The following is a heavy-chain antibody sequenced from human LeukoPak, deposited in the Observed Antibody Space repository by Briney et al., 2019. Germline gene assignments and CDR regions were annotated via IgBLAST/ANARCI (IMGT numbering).Heavy chain of an antibody. J-gene: IGHJ5*02. V-gene: IGHV1-2*02. CDR1: RYTFTDYY. CDR3: ARGGWSLGYCSSSSCLNWFDP. CDR2: INPNSGGT. D-gene: IGHD2-2*01. Sequence: ASVRVSCKASRYTFTDYYMHWVRQAPGQGLEWMGWINPNSGGTNYAQKFQGRVTMTRDTSISTAYMELSRLRSDDTAVYYCARGGWSLGYCSSSSCLNWFDPWGQGTLVTVSS.